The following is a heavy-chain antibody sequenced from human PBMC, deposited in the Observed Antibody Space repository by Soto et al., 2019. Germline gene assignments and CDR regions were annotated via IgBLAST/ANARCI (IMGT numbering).Heavy chain of an antibody. CDR2: ISSTTNYI. CDR3: ARESEDLTSNFDY. CDR1: GLTFTRYS. Sequence: PGGSLRLSGAASGLTFTRYSMNWVRQAPGKGLEGVSSISSTTNYIYYGDSMKGRFTISRGNAKNSLYLEMNSLRAEDTAVYYCARESEDLTSNFDYWGQGTLVTVSS. V-gene: IGHV3-21*06. J-gene: IGHJ4*02.